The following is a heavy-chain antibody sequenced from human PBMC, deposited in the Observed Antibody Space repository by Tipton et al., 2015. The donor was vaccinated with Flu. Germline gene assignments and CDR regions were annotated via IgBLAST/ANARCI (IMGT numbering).Heavy chain of an antibody. D-gene: IGHD1-26*01. J-gene: IGHJ4*02. CDR3: ARVPDSIVGATVFDC. V-gene: IGHV4-59*01. CDR1: GGSISSYY. CDR2: IYYSGST. Sequence: TLSLTCTVSGGSISSYYWSWIRQPPGKGLEWIGYIYYSGSTNYNPSLKSRVTISVDTSKNQFSLKLSSVTAADTAVYYCARVPDSIVGATVFDCWGQGTLVTVSS.